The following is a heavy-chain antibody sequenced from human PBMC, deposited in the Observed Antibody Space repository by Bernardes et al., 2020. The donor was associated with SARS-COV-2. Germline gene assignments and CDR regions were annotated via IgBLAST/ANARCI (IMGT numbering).Heavy chain of an antibody. CDR2: IYYSGST. J-gene: IGHJ4*02. Sequence: EILSRNWSLNRAGLNGYYGGWGKRVQVQVLEWIGYIYYSGSTHYNPSLESRVTISLDTSKIQFSLKLSSTTAADTAVYYCARHTVGGEVADYWGRGTLVTVTS. V-gene: IGHV4-59*08. D-gene: IGHD3-16*01. CDR3: ARHTVGGEVADY. CDR1: RAGLNGYY.